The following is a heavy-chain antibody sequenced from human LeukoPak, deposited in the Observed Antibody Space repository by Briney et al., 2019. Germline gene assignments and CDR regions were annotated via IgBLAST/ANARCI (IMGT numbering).Heavy chain of an antibody. V-gene: IGHV3-30*02. CDR2: IRYDGSNK. J-gene: IGHJ6*03. Sequence: PGGSLRLSCAASGFTFSSYGMHWVRQAPGKGLEWVAFIRYDGSNKYYADSVKGRFTISRDNSKNTLYLQMNSLRAEDTAVYYCAKCMGYRDYDPYYYYYYMDVWGKGTTVTVSS. CDR1: GFTFSSYG. D-gene: IGHD3-3*01. CDR3: AKCMGYRDYDPYYYYYYMDV.